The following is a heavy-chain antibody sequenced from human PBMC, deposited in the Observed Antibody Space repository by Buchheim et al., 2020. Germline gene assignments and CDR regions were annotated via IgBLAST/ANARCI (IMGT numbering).Heavy chain of an antibody. Sequence: EVQLVESGGGLVKPGGSLRLSCAASGFPFSSYSMNWVRQAPGKGLEWVSSISSSSSYIHYADSVKGRFTISRDNAKNSLYLRMNSLRAEDTAVYYCARETYYYDTSGYYHYYFDYWGQGTL. V-gene: IGHV3-21*01. CDR2: ISSSSSYI. J-gene: IGHJ4*02. D-gene: IGHD3-22*01. CDR1: GFPFSSYS. CDR3: ARETYYYDTSGYYHYYFDY.